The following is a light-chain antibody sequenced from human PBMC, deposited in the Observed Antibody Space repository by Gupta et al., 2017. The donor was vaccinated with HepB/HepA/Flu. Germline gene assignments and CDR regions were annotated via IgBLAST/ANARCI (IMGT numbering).Light chain of an antibody. CDR1: QSVRSN. CDR3: QQYNNWPPWT. J-gene: IGKJ1*01. V-gene: IGKV3-15*01. CDR2: GAS. Sequence: EIVMTQSPATLSVSTGERATLSCRASQSVRSNLAWYQQKVGQAPRLLIYGASTRATGIPARFSGSGSGTEFTLTISSLQSEDFAVYYCQQYNNWPPWTFGQGTKVEIK.